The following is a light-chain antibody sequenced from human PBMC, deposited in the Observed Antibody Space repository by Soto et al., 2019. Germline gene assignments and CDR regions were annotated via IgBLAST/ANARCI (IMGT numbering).Light chain of an antibody. J-gene: IGKJ5*01. Sequence: EIMMTQSPATLSVSPGERATLSCRASQSVSNNAAWYQQKPGQAPRLLIYYASTRATGIPARFSGSGSGTEFTLTISSLQSEDFARYYCQQYNNGPPLTFGQGTRLEIK. CDR2: YAS. V-gene: IGKV3-15*01. CDR1: QSVSNN. CDR3: QQYNNGPPLT.